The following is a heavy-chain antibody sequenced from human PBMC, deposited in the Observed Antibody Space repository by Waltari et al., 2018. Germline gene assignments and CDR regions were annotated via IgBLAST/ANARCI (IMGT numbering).Heavy chain of an antibody. D-gene: IGHD5-12*01. CDR2: IIPIFGTA. CDR3: ARGVATYEGYFDY. V-gene: IGHV1-69*12. Sequence: QVQLVQSGAEVKQPGSSVKVSCKASGATFSSYAISWVRQAPGKGLEWMGGIIPIFGTANYAQKFQGRVTITADESTSTAYMELSSLRSEDTAVYYCARGVATYEGYFDYWGQGTLVTVSS. J-gene: IGHJ4*02. CDR1: GATFSSYA.